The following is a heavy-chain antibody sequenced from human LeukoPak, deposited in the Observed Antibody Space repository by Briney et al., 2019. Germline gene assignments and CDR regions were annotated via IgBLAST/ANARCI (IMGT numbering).Heavy chain of an antibody. J-gene: IGHJ4*02. CDR1: GFTFSSYA. D-gene: IGHD2-2*01. CDR2: ISYDGSNK. V-gene: IGHV3-30*04. CDR3: ARDPRVPAAPEYYFDY. Sequence: GGSLRLSCAASGFTFSSYAMHWVRQAPGKGLEGVAVISYDGSNKYYADSVKGRFTISRDNSKNTLYLQMNSLRAEDTAVYYCARDPRVPAAPEYYFDYWGQGTLVTVSS.